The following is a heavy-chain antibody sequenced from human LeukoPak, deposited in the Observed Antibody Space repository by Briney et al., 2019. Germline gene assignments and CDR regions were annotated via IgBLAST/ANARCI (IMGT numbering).Heavy chain of an antibody. J-gene: IGHJ4*02. D-gene: IGHD3-9*01. V-gene: IGHV3-23*01. Sequence: GGSLRLSCAASGYTFSSYAMSWVRQAPGKGLEWVSTISGSGGSTYYADSVKGRFTISRDNSKNTLYLQMNSLRAEDTAVYYCAKDYARGLTYWGQGTLVTVSS. CDR2: ISGSGGST. CDR3: AKDYARGLTY. CDR1: GYTFSSYA.